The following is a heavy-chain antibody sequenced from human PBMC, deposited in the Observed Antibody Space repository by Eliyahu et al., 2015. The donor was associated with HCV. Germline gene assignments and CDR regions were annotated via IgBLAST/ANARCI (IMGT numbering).Heavy chain of an antibody. V-gene: IGHV3-23*01. D-gene: IGHD4-23*01. CDR3: AKRGSDYGGNSFNMDV. CDR1: FSSYA. CDR2: ISGSGGST. J-gene: IGHJ6*02. Sequence: FSSYAMSWVRQAPGKGLEWVSAISGSGGSTYYADSVKGRFTISRDNSKNTLYLQMNSLRAEDTAVYYCAKRGSDYGGNSFNMDVWGQGTTVTVSS.